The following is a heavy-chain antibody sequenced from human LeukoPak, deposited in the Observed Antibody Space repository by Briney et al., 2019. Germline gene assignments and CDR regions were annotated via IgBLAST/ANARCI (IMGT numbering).Heavy chain of an antibody. CDR1: GFTLSSYA. J-gene: IGHJ4*02. CDR3: ARAPPGRKGYNPYYFDY. V-gene: IGHV3-23*01. D-gene: IGHD5-24*01. CDR2: ISGSSGST. Sequence: GGSLRLSCAASGFTLSSYAMTWVRQAPGKGLEWVSVISGSSGSTYYADFVKGRFTISRDNSKNTVYLQMNSLRVDDTAVYYCARAPPGRKGYNPYYFDYWGQGTRVTVSS.